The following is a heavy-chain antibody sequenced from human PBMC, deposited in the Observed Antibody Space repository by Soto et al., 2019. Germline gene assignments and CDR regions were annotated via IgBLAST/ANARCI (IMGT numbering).Heavy chain of an antibody. CDR1: GFTFNNYA. CDR2: ISGGGDST. Sequence: EVQLLESGGGLVQPGESLRLSCAGSGFTFNNYAMTWVRQAPGKGPEWVSAISGGGDSTYYADSVKGRFTICRDNSKTTLYLQMNSLRADDTAEYYCAKHGPQYISSLTHYWGQGTLVTISS. J-gene: IGHJ4*02. V-gene: IGHV3-23*01. CDR3: AKHGPQYISSLTHY. D-gene: IGHD6-13*01.